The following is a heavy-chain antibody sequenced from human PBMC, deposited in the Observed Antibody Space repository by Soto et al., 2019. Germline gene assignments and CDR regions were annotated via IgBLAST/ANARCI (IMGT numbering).Heavy chain of an antibody. CDR2: IYYSGST. V-gene: IGHV4-31*03. Sequence: LSLTCTVSGGSISSGGYYWSWIRQHPGKGLEWIGYIYYSGSTYYNPSLKSRVTISVDTSKNQFSLKLSSVTAADTAVYYCVTGTTEDYYYMDVWGKGTTVTVSS. D-gene: IGHD4-17*01. CDR1: GGSISSGGYY. CDR3: VTGTTEDYYYMDV. J-gene: IGHJ6*03.